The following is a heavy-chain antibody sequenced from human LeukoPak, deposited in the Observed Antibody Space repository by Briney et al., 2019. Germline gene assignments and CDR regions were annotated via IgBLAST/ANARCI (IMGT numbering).Heavy chain of an antibody. CDR3: ARSAPTVTTAEFDY. V-gene: IGHV4-59*01. CDR2: IFYSGST. CDR1: GGSISSYY. D-gene: IGHD4-17*01. J-gene: IGHJ4*02. Sequence: SETLSLTCTVSGGSISSYYWSWIRQPPGKGLEWIGYIFYSGSTNYNPSLKSRVTISVDTSKNQFSLKLSSVTAADTAVYYCARSAPTVTTAEFDYWGQGTLVTVSS.